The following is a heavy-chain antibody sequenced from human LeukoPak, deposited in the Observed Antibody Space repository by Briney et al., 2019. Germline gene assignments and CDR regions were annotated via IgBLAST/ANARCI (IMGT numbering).Heavy chain of an antibody. CDR2: IRYDGSNK. CDR1: GFSFRNTW. J-gene: IGHJ4*02. D-gene: IGHD1-26*01. CDR3: AKAKSLKVGATTGGFDY. V-gene: IGHV3-30*02. Sequence: GGSLRLSCTASGFSFRNTWMSWVRQAPGKGLEWVAFIRYDGSNKYYADSVKGRFTISRDNSKNTLYLQMNSLRAEDTAVYYCAKAKSLKVGATTGGFDYWGQGTLVTVSS.